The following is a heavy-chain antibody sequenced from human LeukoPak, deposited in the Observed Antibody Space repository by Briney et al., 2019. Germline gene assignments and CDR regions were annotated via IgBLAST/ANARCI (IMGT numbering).Heavy chain of an antibody. J-gene: IGHJ5*02. V-gene: IGHV1-2*02. CDR3: ARGFSGWKKNWFDP. Sequence: ASVKVSCKASGYTFTGYYMHWVRQAPGQGLEWMGWINPNSGGTNYAQKFQGRVTMTRDTSISTVYMELSRLRSDDTAVYYCARGFSGWKKNWFDPWGQGTLVTVSS. D-gene: IGHD6-19*01. CDR1: GYTFTGYY. CDR2: INPNSGGT.